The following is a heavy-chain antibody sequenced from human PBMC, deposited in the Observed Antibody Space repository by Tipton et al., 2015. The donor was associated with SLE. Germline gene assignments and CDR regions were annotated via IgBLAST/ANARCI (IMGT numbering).Heavy chain of an antibody. Sequence: TLSLTCAVYGGSFSGYYWSWIRQPPGKGLEWIGEINHSGSTNYNPSLKSRVTISVDTSKNQFSLKLSSVTAADTAVYYCARENLVGFDYWGQGTLVTVSS. CDR2: INHSGST. D-gene: IGHD2-15*01. CDR1: GGSFSGYY. J-gene: IGHJ4*02. V-gene: IGHV4-34*09. CDR3: ARENLVGFDY.